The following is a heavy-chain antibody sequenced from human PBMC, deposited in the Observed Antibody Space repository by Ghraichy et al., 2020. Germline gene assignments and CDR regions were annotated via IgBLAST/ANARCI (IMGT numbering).Heavy chain of an antibody. V-gene: IGHV1-69*06. CDR1: GGTFINSA. CDR2: TIPMFSSA. CDR3: AREFWSGYYDVDY. Sequence: SVKVSCKASGGTFINSAITWVRQAPGQGLEWMGVTIPMFSSADYAQKFQGRLTITADKSTSTVYMELSSLSSDDTAVYYCAREFWSGYYDVDYWGQGTLVTVSS. J-gene: IGHJ4*02. D-gene: IGHD3-3*01.